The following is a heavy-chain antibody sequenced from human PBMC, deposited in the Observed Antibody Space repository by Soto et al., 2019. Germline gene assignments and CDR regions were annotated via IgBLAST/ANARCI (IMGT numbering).Heavy chain of an antibody. Sequence: EVQLLDSGGGLVQPGGSLRLSCAASGFTFNNYAMNWVRQAPGKGLEWVATISGTGGSTYYADSVKGRFTISRDNSKNTLYLQMNSLRVEDTAVYYCAKDRLGDNFDYWGQGTQVTVSS. CDR3: AKDRLGDNFDY. J-gene: IGHJ4*02. CDR1: GFTFNNYA. CDR2: ISGTGGST. V-gene: IGHV3-23*01.